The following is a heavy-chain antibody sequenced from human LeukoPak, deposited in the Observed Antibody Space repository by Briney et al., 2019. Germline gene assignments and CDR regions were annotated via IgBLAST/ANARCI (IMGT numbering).Heavy chain of an antibody. CDR2: IYYSGST. J-gene: IGHJ5*02. CDR1: GGSISSYY. CDR3: ARVSPASRLHWFDP. V-gene: IGHV4-59*01. D-gene: IGHD2/OR15-2a*01. Sequence: MTSETLSLTCTVSGGSISSYYWSWIRQPPGKGLEWIGYIYYSGSTNYNPSLKSRVTISVDTSNNQFSLKLSSVTAADTAVYYCARVSPASRLHWFDPWGQGTLVTVSS.